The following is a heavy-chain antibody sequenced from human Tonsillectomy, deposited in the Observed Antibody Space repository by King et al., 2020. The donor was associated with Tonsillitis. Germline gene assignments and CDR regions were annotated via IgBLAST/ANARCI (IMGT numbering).Heavy chain of an antibody. CDR3: AKDGNRDSSGWYYSAEYFQH. D-gene: IGHD6-19*01. V-gene: IGHV3-23*04. CDR1: GFTFSSCA. CDR2: ISGSGGNT. J-gene: IGHJ1*01. Sequence: VQLVESGGGLVQRGGSLRLSCAASGFTFSSCAMSWVRQAPGKGLEWVSAISGSGGNTYYADSVKGRFTISRDNSKKTLYLRMNSLRAEDTAVYYCAKDGNRDSSGWYYSAEYFQHWGQGTLVTVSS.